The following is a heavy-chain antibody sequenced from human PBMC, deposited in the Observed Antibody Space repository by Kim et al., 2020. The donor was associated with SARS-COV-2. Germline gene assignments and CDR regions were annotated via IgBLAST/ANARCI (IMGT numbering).Heavy chain of an antibody. D-gene: IGHD6-13*01. V-gene: IGHV3-30-3*01. CDR2: ISYDGSNK. J-gene: IGHJ6*02. CDR1: GFTFSSYA. CDR3: ARVLESSSWYLLDYYYYYGMDV. Sequence: GGSLRLSCAASGFTFSSYAMHWVHQAPGKGLEWVAVISYDGSNKYYADSVKGRFTISRDNSKNTLYLQMNSLRAEDTAVYYCARVLESSSWYLLDYYYYYGMDVWGQGTTVTVSS.